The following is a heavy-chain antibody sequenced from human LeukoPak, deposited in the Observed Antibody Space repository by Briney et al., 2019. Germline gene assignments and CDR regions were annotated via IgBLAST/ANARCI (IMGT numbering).Heavy chain of an antibody. CDR3: ARSPTLWFGELAQVYGMDV. CDR2: IYHSGST. V-gene: IGHV4-31*03. Sequence: SETLSLTCTVSGGSISSGDYYWSWLRQHPGKGPEWIGYIYHSGSTYYNPSLKSRVTISVDTSKNQFSLKLSSVAAADTAVYYCARSPTLWFGELAQVYGMDVWGQGTTVTVSS. J-gene: IGHJ6*02. CDR1: GGSISSGDYY. D-gene: IGHD3-10*01.